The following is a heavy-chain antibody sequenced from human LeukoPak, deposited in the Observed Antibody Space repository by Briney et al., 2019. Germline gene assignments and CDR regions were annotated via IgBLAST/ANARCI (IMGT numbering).Heavy chain of an antibody. V-gene: IGHV3-33*01. J-gene: IGHJ6*02. CDR3: ARDSSRMVPDYYYGMDV. D-gene: IGHD3-10*01. CDR2: IWYDGSNK. Sequence: GGSLRLSCAASGFTFSSYGMHGVRQAPGKGLEWVAVIWYDGSNKYYADSVKGRFTISRDNSKNTLYLQMNSLRAEDTAVYYCARDSSRMVPDYYYGMDVWGQGTTVTVSS. CDR1: GFTFSSYG.